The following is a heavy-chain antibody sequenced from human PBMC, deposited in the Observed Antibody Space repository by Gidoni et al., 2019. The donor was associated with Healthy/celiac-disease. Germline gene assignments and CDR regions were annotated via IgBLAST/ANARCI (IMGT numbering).Heavy chain of an antibody. V-gene: IGHV1-69*01. D-gene: IGHD6-19*01. J-gene: IGHJ4*02. CDR1: GGTFSSYA. CDR2: IIPIFGTA. CDR3: ARDRDSSGWYSFLGY. Sequence: QVQLVQSGAEVKKPGSSVKVSCKAPGGTFSSYAISWVRQAPGQGLEWRGGIIPIFGTANYAQKFQGRGTITADESTSTAYMELSSLRSEDTAGDYGARDRDSSGWYSFLGYWGQGTLVTVSS.